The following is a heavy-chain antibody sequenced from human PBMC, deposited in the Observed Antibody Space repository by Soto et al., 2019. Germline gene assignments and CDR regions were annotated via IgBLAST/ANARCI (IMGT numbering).Heavy chain of an antibody. CDR2: IFYSGTA. D-gene: IGHD2-2*01. CDR1: GGSISPYY. CDR3: AGQCVATLQLPFV. V-gene: IGHV4-59*01. Sequence: SETLSLTCTVSGGSISPYYWSWIRQSPGKGLEWLGYIFYSGTADYNPSLKNRVTLSVDTSKNQLSLELISVTAADTAVYYCAGQCVATLQLPFVWAQGTLVTVSS. J-gene: IGHJ4*02.